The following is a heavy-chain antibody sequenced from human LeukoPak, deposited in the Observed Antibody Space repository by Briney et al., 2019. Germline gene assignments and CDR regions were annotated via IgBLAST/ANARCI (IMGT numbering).Heavy chain of an antibody. CDR3: ARDSPGQQWLVQVIDY. V-gene: IGHV4-59*01. Sequence: PSETLSLTCTVSGASISSYYWSWIRQPPGKGLEWIGYIYYSGSTSYNPSLKSRVTISVDTSKNQFSLKLSSVTAADTAVYYCARDSPGQQWLVQVIDYWGQGTLVTVSS. D-gene: IGHD6-19*01. J-gene: IGHJ4*02. CDR2: IYYSGST. CDR1: GASISSYY.